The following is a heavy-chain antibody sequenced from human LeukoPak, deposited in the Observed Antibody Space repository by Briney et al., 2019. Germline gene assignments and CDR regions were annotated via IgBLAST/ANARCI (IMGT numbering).Heavy chain of an antibody. CDR2: IWYDGSNK. V-gene: IGHV3-33*06. J-gene: IGHJ4*02. CDR3: AKDRLRYCSSTSCYPFDY. CDR1: GFTFSSYG. D-gene: IGHD2-2*01. Sequence: PGGSLRLSCAASGFTFSSYGMHWVRQAPGKGLEWVAVIWYDGSNKYYADPVKGRFTISRDNSKNTLYLQMNSLRAEDTAVYYCAKDRLRYCSSTSCYPFDYWGQGTLVTVSS.